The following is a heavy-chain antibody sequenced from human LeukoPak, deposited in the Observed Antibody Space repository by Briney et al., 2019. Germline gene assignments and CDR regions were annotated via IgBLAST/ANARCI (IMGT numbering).Heavy chain of an antibody. CDR3: AIKGDYGDYYFDY. V-gene: IGHV5-10-1*01. Sequence: GESLRSSCKGSGYSFTSYWISWVRQMPGKGLEWMGRIDPSDSYTNYSPSFQGHVTISADKSISTAYLQWSSLKASDTAMYYCAIKGDYGDYYFDYWGQGTLVTVSS. J-gene: IGHJ4*02. D-gene: IGHD4-17*01. CDR1: GYSFTSYW. CDR2: IDPSDSYT.